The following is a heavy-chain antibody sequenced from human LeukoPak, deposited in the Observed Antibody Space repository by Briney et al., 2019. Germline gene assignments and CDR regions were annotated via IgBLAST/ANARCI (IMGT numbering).Heavy chain of an antibody. J-gene: IGHJ4*02. CDR2: VSNDGSAT. D-gene: IGHD1-26*01. V-gene: IGHV3-74*01. Sequence: GGSLRLSCAASGFTFNSYWIHGVRQAPGKGRGWVSFVSNDGSATNYADSGKGRFTISRDNAKNTLYLQMNSLRAEDTAVYYCARGGLAGATPDYWGQGTLVTVSS. CDR3: ARGGLAGATPDY. CDR1: GFTFNSYW.